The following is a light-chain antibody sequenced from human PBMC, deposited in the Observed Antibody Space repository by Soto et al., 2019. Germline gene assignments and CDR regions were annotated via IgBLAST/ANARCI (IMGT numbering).Light chain of an antibody. CDR3: QQTYSNPQT. J-gene: IGKJ1*01. V-gene: IGKV1-39*01. Sequence: DIQMTQYPSSLSASVGERVTITCRASQSVSTYLNWYQQKPGQAPKLLIYAASTLQSGVPLRFSGRGSGTDFTLTISSLQPEDFATYHCQQTYSNPQTFGQGTKVEIK. CDR2: AAS. CDR1: QSVSTY.